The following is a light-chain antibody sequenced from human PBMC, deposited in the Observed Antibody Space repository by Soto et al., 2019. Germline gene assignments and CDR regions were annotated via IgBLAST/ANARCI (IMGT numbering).Light chain of an antibody. J-gene: IGLJ2*01. V-gene: IGLV2-14*01. CDR3: RSYSSRRNLG. CDR1: SSDVGGYNY. Sequence: QSALTQPASVSGSPGQSITISCTGTSSDVGGYNYVSWYQQHPGKAPKLMIYEVSNRPSGVSNRFSGSKSGNTASLTISGLPAEDEGDYPLRSYSSRRNLGFRGGTQVTVL. CDR2: EVS.